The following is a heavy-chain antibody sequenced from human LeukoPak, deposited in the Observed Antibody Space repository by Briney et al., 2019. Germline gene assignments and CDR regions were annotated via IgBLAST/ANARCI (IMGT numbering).Heavy chain of an antibody. D-gene: IGHD6-13*01. J-gene: IGHJ5*02. CDR3: ARDLSSTNTDNWFDP. CDR2: INPNSGGT. Sequence: ASVKVSCKASGYTFTGYYMHWVRQAPGQGLEWMGWINPNSGGTNYAQKFQGWVTMTRDTSISTAYMELSRLRSDDTAVYYCARDLSSTNTDNWFDPWGQGTLVTVSS. V-gene: IGHV1-2*04. CDR1: GYTFTGYY.